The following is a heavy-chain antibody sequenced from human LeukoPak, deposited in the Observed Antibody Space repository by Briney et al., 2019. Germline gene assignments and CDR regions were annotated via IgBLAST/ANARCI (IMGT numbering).Heavy chain of an antibody. CDR2: IYTSGSN. J-gene: IGHJ4*02. Sequence: SSETLTPTCTVSGGSISSYYWSWIRQLAGEGLEWIGRIYTSGSNNYNTSLKSRATMSVETSKNQFSLKLSSVTAADTAVYYSTRDSYDYNSSGYYYLDYWGQGALVTVSS. CDR3: TRDSYDYNSSGYYYLDY. CDR1: GGSISSYY. D-gene: IGHD3-22*01. V-gene: IGHV4-4*07.